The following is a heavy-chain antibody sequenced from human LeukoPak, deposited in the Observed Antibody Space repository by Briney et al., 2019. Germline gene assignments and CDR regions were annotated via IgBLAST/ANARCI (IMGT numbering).Heavy chain of an antibody. Sequence: SETLSLTCTVSGVSISSYYWSWIRQPPGKGLEWIGYIYDSGSTNYKPSLKSRVTISVDTSKNQFSLKLSSVTAADTAVYYCVRRNYSSSWDYFDYWGQGTLVTVSS. CDR3: VRRNYSSSWDYFDY. J-gene: IGHJ4*02. CDR1: GVSISSYY. V-gene: IGHV4-59*08. D-gene: IGHD6-13*01. CDR2: IYDSGST.